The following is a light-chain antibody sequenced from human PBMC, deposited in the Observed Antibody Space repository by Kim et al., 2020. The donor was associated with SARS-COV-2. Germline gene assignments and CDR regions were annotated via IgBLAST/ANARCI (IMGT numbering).Light chain of an antibody. CDR1: QDISSY. J-gene: IGKJ4*02. CDR3: QKYNSGPRT. Sequence: DIQMTQSPSTLSASVGDRVTITCRASQDISSYLVWYQQKPGKVPKLLIYGASTMQAGVPSRFSGSGSGTDFTLTISSLQPEDVATYYCQKYNSGPRTFGGGTKVDIK. V-gene: IGKV1-27*01. CDR2: GAS.